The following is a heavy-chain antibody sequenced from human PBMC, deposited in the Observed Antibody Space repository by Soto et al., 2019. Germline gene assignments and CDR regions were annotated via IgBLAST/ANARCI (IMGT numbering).Heavy chain of an antibody. J-gene: IGHJ6*02. D-gene: IGHD1-1*01. CDR3: ARHELALRDGMDV. Sequence: GASLNISCKSSGYSFTSYLIGLVHHMPGKGLEWMGIIYPGDSDTRYSPSFQSQVTISADKSISTAYLQWSSLKASDTAMYYCARHELALRDGMDVWGQGTTVTVSS. V-gene: IGHV5-51*07. CDR2: IYPGDSDT. CDR1: GYSFTSYL.